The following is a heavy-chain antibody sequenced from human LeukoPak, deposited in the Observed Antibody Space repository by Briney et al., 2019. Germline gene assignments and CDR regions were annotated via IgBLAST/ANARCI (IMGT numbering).Heavy chain of an antibody. D-gene: IGHD1-26*01. J-gene: IGHJ4*02. CDR2: ISPDSGFT. V-gene: IGHV1-2*02. Sequence: GASVKVSCKASGYTFTGYYMHWVRQAPGQGLEWMGWISPDSGFTKYAQKFQGRVTLTRDTSSSTVYMELSRLTSDDTAVYYCARDTGVWDEKTFDYWGQGTLVTVSS. CDR3: ARDTGVWDEKTFDY. CDR1: GYTFTGYY.